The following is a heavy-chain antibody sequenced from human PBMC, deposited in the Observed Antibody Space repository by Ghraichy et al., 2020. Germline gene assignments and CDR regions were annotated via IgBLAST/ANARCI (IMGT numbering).Heavy chain of an antibody. D-gene: IGHD6-6*01. Sequence: GGSLRLSCAASGFTFSSYAMHWVRQAPGKGLEWVTIISNDGTNEYYADSVKGRFTISRDNSKNTLSLQLNSLRAEDTAVYYCAKDIRHSSSYYYYYGLDVWGQGTTVTVSS. V-gene: IGHV3-30*18. CDR1: GFTFSSYA. CDR2: ISNDGTNE. CDR3: AKDIRHSSSYYYYYGLDV. J-gene: IGHJ6*02.